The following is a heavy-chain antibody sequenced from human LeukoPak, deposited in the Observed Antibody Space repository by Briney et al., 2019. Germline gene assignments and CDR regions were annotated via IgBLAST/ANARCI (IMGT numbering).Heavy chain of an antibody. D-gene: IGHD6-25*01. Sequence: GGSLRLSCAASGFTFSSYAMSWVRQAPGKGLEWVSTISGSGGSTYYADSVKGRFTISRDNSKNTLYLQMNSLRAEDTAVYYCAKGRLREGLVYWGQGTLVTVSS. CDR1: GFTFSSYA. J-gene: IGHJ4*02. CDR3: AKGRLREGLVY. CDR2: ISGSGGST. V-gene: IGHV3-23*01.